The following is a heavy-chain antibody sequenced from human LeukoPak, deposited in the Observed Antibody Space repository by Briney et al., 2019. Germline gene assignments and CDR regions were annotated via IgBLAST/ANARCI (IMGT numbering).Heavy chain of an antibody. V-gene: IGHV3-23*01. J-gene: IGHJ6*02. D-gene: IGHD7-27*01. Sequence: GGSLRLSCAASGFSFNNYAMIWVRQAPGKGLEWVSAIGGSGTSTFYADSVKGRFTIPRDNSKNTLYLQMNSLRAEDTAVYYCAKTSLGHPPYYCTMDVWGQGTTVTVSS. CDR2: IGGSGTST. CDR1: GFSFNNYA. CDR3: AKTSLGHPPYYCTMDV.